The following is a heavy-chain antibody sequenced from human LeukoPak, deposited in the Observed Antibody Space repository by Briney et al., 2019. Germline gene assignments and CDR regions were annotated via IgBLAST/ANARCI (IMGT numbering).Heavy chain of an antibody. J-gene: IGHJ4*02. CDR2: ISGSGGST. V-gene: IGHV3-23*01. D-gene: IGHD5-18*01. CDR3: AKVRQRGYSYGTTYFDY. Sequence: GGSLRLSCAASGFTFSSFAMSWVRQAPGKGLEWVSAISGSGGSTYYADSVKGRFTISRDNSKNTLYLQMNSLRAEDTAVYYCAKVRQRGYSYGTTYFDYWGQGTLVTVSS. CDR1: GFTFSSFA.